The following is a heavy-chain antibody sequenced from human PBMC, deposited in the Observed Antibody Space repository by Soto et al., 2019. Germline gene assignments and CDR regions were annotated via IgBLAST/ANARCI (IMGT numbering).Heavy chain of an antibody. J-gene: IGHJ6*02. CDR3: VRSRVFVAVAGMATYYYYYGMDV. CDR1: GDSVSSDSAA. D-gene: IGHD6-19*01. CDR2: TYYRSKWYV. Sequence: SQTLSLTCVISGDSVSSDSAAWNWIRQSPSRGLEWLGRTYYRSKWYVDYAVSVNGRMTINPDTSKNDFSLQLNSVTPEDTAVYYCVRSRVFVAVAGMATYYYYYGMDVWGRGTAVTV. V-gene: IGHV6-1*01.